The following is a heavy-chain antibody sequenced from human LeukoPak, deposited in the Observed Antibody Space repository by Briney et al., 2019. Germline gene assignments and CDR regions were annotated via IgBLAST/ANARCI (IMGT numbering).Heavy chain of an antibody. V-gene: IGHV4-30-4*01. CDR3: ARDLFSYTTLRYFDY. CDR1: GVTISSGDYY. CDR2: IYYSGTT. D-gene: IGHD2-15*01. J-gene: IGHJ4*02. Sequence: PSQTLSLTCTVSGVTISSGDYYWGWIRQPPGKGLEWIVYIYYSGTTYNNPSLKSRVTISIDTSKNQFSLKLSSVTAADTAVYYCARDLFSYTTLRYFDYWGQGALVTVSS.